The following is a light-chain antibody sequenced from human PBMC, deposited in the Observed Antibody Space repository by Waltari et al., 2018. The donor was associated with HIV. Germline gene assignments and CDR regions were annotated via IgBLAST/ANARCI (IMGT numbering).Light chain of an antibody. V-gene: IGKV3-15*01. CDR2: GVS. J-gene: IGKJ1*01. CDR3: QQYNNWPWT. CDR1: QSLSGN. Sequence: MTQSPATLSVSPGERVTLSCRASQSLSGNLAWYQQKPGQAPRLLIHGVSTRATGFPDRFTGSGSGAEFTLTISSLQSEDFAVYYCQQYNNWPWTFGQGTKVEIK.